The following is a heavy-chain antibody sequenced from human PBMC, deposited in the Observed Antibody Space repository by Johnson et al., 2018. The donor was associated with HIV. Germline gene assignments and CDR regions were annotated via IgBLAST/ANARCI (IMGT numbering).Heavy chain of an antibody. Sequence: QVQLVESGGGVVQPGRSLRLSCAATGFTFSNYAMHWVRQAPGKGLEWVAVSSYDGSKKYYADSVKGRFTISRDNSKNTLYLQMNSLRADDTAVYYCAKDLRVFDWLNAYDAFDIWGQGTMVTVSS. CDR3: AKDLRVFDWLNAYDAFDI. CDR2: SSYDGSKK. V-gene: IGHV3-30-3*01. J-gene: IGHJ3*02. CDR1: GFTFSNYA. D-gene: IGHD3-9*01.